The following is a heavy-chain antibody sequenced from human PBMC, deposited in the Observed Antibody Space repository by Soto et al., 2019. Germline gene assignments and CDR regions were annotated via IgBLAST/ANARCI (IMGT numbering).Heavy chain of an antibody. V-gene: IGHV3-48*03. CDR1: GFTFSSYE. CDR3: ARDRGGATGTLDYYYYGMDV. Sequence: GGSLRLSCAASGFTFSSYEMNWVRQAPGKGLEWVSYISSSGSTIYYADSVKGRFTISRDNAKNSLYLQMNSLRAEDTAVYYCARDRGGATGTLDYYYYGMDVWGQGTTVTV. J-gene: IGHJ6*02. CDR2: ISSSGSTI. D-gene: IGHD1-1*01.